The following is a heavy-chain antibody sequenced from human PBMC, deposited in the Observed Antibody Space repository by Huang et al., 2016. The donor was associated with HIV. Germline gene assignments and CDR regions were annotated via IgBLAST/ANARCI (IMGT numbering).Heavy chain of an antibody. CDR3: VRAKEKGYDFWSGYRY. CDR2: IESDGSSK. D-gene: IGHD3-3*01. CDR1: GFTFSDYW. V-gene: IGHV3-74*02. Sequence: EVELAESGGGSVRPGQSLRLSCVGSGFTFSDYWLHWVRQIPGKGLMWVARIESDGSSKSYADSVKGRFTIYRDNAKNTVYLQMSSLRVDDTAVYYCVRAKEKGYDFWSGYRYWGQGVQVTVSS. J-gene: IGHJ4*01.